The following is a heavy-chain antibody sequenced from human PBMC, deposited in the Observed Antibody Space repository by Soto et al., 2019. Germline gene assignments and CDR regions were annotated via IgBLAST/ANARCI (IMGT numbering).Heavy chain of an antibody. J-gene: IGHJ6*02. CDR3: ARAGFYYDSSGYYRTPYGMDV. CDR1: GGTFSSYA. Sequence: SVKVSCKASGGTFSSYAISWVRQAPGQGLEWMGGIIPIFGTANYAQKFQGRVTITADESTSTAYMELSSLRSEDTAVYYCARAGFYYDSSGYYRTPYGMDVWGQGTTVTVSS. V-gene: IGHV1-69*13. CDR2: IIPIFGTA. D-gene: IGHD3-22*01.